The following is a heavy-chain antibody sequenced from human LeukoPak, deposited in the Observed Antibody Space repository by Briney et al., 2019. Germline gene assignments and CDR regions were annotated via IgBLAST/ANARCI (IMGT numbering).Heavy chain of an antibody. V-gene: IGHV3-21*04. D-gene: IGHD3-22*01. J-gene: IGHJ4*02. CDR3: AKDIGQWLSLLFDY. CDR2: ISSGSSYI. CDR1: GFTFSSYS. Sequence: PGGSLRLSCAASGFTFSSYSMNWVHQAPGKGLEWVSSISSGSSYIYYADSVKGRFIISRDNAKNSLYLQMNSLRAEDTALYYCAKDIGQWLSLLFDYWGQGTLVTVSS.